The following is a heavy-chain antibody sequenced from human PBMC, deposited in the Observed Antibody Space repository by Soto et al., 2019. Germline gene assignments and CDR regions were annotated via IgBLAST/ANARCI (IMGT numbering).Heavy chain of an antibody. Sequence: ASVKVSCKASGYTFTGYYMHWVRQAPGQGLEWMGWINPNSGGTNYAQKFQGWVTMTRDTSISTAYMELSRLRSDDTAVDYCARDQRGGDFWSGYYFDYWGQGTLVTVSS. CDR3: ARDQRGGDFWSGYYFDY. V-gene: IGHV1-2*04. CDR1: GYTFTGYY. D-gene: IGHD3-3*01. CDR2: INPNSGGT. J-gene: IGHJ4*02.